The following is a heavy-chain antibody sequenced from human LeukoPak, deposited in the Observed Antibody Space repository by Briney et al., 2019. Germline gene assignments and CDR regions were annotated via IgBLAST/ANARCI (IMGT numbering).Heavy chain of an antibody. V-gene: IGHV1-46*01. D-gene: IGHD3-10*01. CDR3: ARDRLLWFGGGGNWFDP. J-gene: IGHJ5*02. CDR1: GYTFTSYY. Sequence: GASVKVSCKASGYTFTSYYMHWVRQAPGQGLEWMGIINPSGGSTSYAQKFQGRVTMTRDMSTSTAYMELRSLRSDDTAVYYCARDRLLWFGGGGNWFDPWGQGTLVTVSS. CDR2: INPSGGST.